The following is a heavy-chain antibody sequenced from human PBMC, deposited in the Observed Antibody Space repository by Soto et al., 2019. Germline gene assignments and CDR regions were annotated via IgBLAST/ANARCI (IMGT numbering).Heavy chain of an antibody. CDR3: ARDLADVHLWDALAA. V-gene: IGHV1-69*01. J-gene: IGHJ3*01. CDR2: VVPMIGRT. CDR1: GDTFNSYG. Sequence: QVQLVQSGPELKKPGSTVKVSCKAPGDTFNSYGISWVRQAPAQGLEWMGGVVPMIGRTNLTLKFEDRVTITADEFTTTVYMEIRGLSSEDTAVYYCARDLADVHLWDALAAWGHGTRVTVPS. D-gene: IGHD1-26*01.